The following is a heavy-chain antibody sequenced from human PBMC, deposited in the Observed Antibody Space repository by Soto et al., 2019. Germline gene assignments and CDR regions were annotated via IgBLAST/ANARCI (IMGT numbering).Heavy chain of an antibody. CDR2: FDPEDGET. J-gene: IGHJ3*02. CDR1: GYTLTELS. CDR3: ATDLQWPDAFDI. Sequence: ASVKVSCKVSGYTLTELSTHWERQAPGKGLEWMGGFDPEDGETIYAQKFQGRVTITEDTSTDTAYTELSSQRSEDTAVHYCATDLQWPDAFDIWGHGTMVTVSS. V-gene: IGHV1-24*01. D-gene: IGHD6-19*01.